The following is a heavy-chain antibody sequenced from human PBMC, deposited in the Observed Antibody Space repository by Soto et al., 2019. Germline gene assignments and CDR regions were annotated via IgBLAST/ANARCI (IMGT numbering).Heavy chain of an antibody. V-gene: IGHV4-34*01. CDR3: ALFVVYTDYYLGV. D-gene: IGHD2-2*02. CDR2: INYSGST. J-gene: IGHJ6*03. Sequence: QVQLQQWGAGLLKPSETLSLTCAMSGGSFSGYYWNWIRQSPGKGLEWIAEINYSGSTNYNPALKSRVTISVDTSKDQFSLKLSSVTAADTAGYYWALFVVYTDYYLGVWGKGTAVTVSS. CDR1: GGSFSGYY.